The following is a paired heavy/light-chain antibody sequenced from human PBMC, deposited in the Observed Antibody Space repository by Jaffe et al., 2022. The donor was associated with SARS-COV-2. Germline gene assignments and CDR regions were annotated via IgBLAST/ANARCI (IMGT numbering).Light chain of an antibody. CDR1: SSDVGGYNF. Sequence: QSALTQPASVSGSPGQSITISCTGTSSDVGGYNFVSWYQQHPGKVPKLIIYDVTNRPSGVSNRFSGSKSGNTASLTISGLQPEDEADYYCNSYTGTRSLVFGGGTKLTVL. CDR2: DVT. J-gene: IGLJ3*02. V-gene: IGLV2-14*01. CDR3: NSYTGTRSLV.
Heavy chain of an antibody. V-gene: IGHV4-39*01. D-gene: IGHD2-21*02. Sequence: QLQLQESGPGLVKPSETLSLTCTVSGGSISSSSYYWAWIRQPPGKGLEWIGSIYYGGNTYYNPSLKSRVTISVDTSKKRFSLRVSSVTAADTAVYYCARQSCGGDCYSGVGNFDCWGQGTLVTVSS. CDR1: GGSISSSSYY. J-gene: IGHJ4*02. CDR2: IYYGGNT. CDR3: ARQSCGGDCYSGVGNFDC.